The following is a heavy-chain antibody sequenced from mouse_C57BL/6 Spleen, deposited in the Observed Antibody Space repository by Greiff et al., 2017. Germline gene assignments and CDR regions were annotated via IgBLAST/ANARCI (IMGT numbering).Heavy chain of an antibody. Sequence: VQLQQSGPELVKPGASVKMSCKASGYTFTDYNMHWVKQSHGKSLEWIGYINPNNGGTSYNQKFKGKATLTVNKSSSTAYMELRSLTSEDSAVYYCARGGYDGYYVFAYWGQGTLVTVSA. J-gene: IGHJ3*01. CDR1: GYTFTDYN. CDR2: INPNNGGT. V-gene: IGHV1-22*01. CDR3: ARGGYDGYYVFAY. D-gene: IGHD2-3*01.